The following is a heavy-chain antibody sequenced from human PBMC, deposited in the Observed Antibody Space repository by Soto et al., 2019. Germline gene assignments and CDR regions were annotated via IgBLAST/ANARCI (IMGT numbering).Heavy chain of an antibody. D-gene: IGHD3-22*01. CDR2: IFYSGGT. J-gene: IGHJ5*02. Sequence: QLLLQESGPGRVKPSETLSLTCTVSGGAILASTYYWAWIRQPPGKGLEWIGTIFYSGGTFYTPALKSRVTMSVDTSKNQFSLKLTSVPAADTAVYFCARQATGYYSGWFDPWGQGTLVTVSS. CDR1: GGAILASTYY. CDR3: ARQATGYYSGWFDP. V-gene: IGHV4-39*01.